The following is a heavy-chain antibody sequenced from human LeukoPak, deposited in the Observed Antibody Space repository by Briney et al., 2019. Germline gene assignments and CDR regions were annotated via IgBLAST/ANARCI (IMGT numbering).Heavy chain of an antibody. CDR2: IYYSGST. V-gene: IGHV4-59*05. D-gene: IGHD2-2*01. CDR1: GGSISSYY. J-gene: IGHJ3*02. Sequence: SETLSLTCTVSGGSISSYYWSWIRQPPGKGLEWIGSIYYSGSTYYNPSLKSRVTISLDTSKNQFSLKLSSVTAADTAVYYCARFEKAQLGAFDIWGQGTMVTVSS. CDR3: ARFEKAQLGAFDI.